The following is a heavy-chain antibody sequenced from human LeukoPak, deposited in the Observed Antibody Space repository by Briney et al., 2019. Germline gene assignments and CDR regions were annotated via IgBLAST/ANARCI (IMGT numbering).Heavy chain of an antibody. CDR2: ISGSGGST. V-gene: IGHV3-23*01. J-gene: IGHJ4*02. D-gene: IGHD3-3*01. CDR1: GFTFSSYA. Sequence: PGGSLRLSCAASGFTFSSYAMSWVGQAPGKGREWVSAISGSGGSTYYADSVKGRFTISRDNSKNTLYLQMNSLRAEDTAVYYCAKRVRGYLAYWGQGTLVTVSS. CDR3: AKRVRGYLAY.